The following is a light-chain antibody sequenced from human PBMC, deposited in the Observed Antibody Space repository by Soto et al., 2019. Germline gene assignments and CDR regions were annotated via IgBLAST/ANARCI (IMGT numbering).Light chain of an antibody. J-gene: IGKJ1*01. Sequence: EIVMTQSPGTLSVSPGERAKLSCRASQKVNSNLAWYQQKNGQAPKLLIYGAYNKDTGIPARFSGSGSETEFTLTISSLQSEDFAVYYCQQFYNWPRTFGQGTKVDIK. CDR2: GAY. V-gene: IGKV3-15*01. CDR1: QKVNSN. CDR3: QQFYNWPRT.